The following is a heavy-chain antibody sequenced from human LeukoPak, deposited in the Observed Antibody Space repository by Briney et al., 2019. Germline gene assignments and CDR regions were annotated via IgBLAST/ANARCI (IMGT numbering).Heavy chain of an antibody. V-gene: IGHV3-23*01. CDR1: GFSFSSYA. CDR2: ITCRSDQI. D-gene: IGHD2-21*01. J-gene: IGHJ3*02. Sequence: PGGSLRLSCAASGFSFSSYAMGWVRQAPGKGLEWVSTITCRSDQIWNVDSVRGRFTISRDNSKNTLYLQMNSLRAEDTALYYCVRDRRFPDDVFDIWGQGTMVTVSS. CDR3: VRDRRFPDDVFDI.